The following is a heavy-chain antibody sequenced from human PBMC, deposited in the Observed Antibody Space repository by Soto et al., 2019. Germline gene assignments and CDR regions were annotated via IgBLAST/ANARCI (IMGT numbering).Heavy chain of an antibody. D-gene: IGHD3-16*01. J-gene: IGHJ5*02. Sequence: LSLTCNVSGGSISNYYWTWVRQSPEKGLEWIGYMYYNGNINYNPSLKSRVTISIDTSKNQFSLTLKSVTAADTAVYYCASGGNWFDPWGQGVLVTVSS. CDR1: GGSISNYY. CDR2: MYYNGNI. CDR3: ASGGNWFDP. V-gene: IGHV4-59*01.